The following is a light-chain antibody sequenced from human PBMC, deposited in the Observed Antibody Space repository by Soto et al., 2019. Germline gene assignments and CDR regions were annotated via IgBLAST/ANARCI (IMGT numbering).Light chain of an antibody. Sequence: IQMTQSPLSLSASVGDRITITCRASQSIGIDVGWYQQKPGRAPKLLIFAASIFQCGVPSRFSGSRSGTDFCLIITRLQLEDFASYYCLHDYNLPQMFGQGTKVEIK. CDR3: LHDYNLPQM. V-gene: IGKV1-6*01. CDR1: QSIGID. J-gene: IGKJ1*01. CDR2: AAS.